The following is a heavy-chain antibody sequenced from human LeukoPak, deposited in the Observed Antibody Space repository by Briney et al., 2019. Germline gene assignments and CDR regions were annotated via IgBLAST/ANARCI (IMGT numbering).Heavy chain of an antibody. D-gene: IGHD3-22*01. CDR2: IYYSGNT. J-gene: IGHJ4*02. Sequence: SETLSLTCTVSGGSISSSNYYWGWIRQPPGKGLEWIGSIYYSGNTYYNPSLRSRLTMSVDTSKNQFSLRLSSVIAADTAVYYCARYYDSTGSFDYWGQGTLVTVSS. CDR3: ARYYDSTGSFDY. V-gene: IGHV4-39*07. CDR1: GGSISSSNYY.